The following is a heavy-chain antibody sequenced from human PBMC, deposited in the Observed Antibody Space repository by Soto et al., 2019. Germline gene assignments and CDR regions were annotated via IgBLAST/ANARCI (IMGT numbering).Heavy chain of an antibody. CDR1: AYNFAGYW. Sequence: PGESLKISCKASAYNFAGYWLGWVRQMPGKGLEWMGIIYPGDSDTRYSPSFQGQVTISADKSISTAYLQWSSLKASDTAMYYCARQGLNGYCSSTSCYNPRGPAYYYYGMDVWGQGTTVTVSS. CDR2: IYPGDSDT. J-gene: IGHJ6*02. CDR3: ARQGLNGYCSSTSCYNPRGPAYYYYGMDV. V-gene: IGHV5-51*01. D-gene: IGHD2-2*02.